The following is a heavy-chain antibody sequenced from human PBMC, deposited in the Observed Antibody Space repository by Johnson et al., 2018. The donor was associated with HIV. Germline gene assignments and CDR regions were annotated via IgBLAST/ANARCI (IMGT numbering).Heavy chain of an antibody. CDR2: IYSGGST. Sequence: VQLVESGGGLVQPGGSLRLSCAASGFTVSNNYMTWVRQAPGKGLEWVSLIYSGGSTYYADSVKGRFTISRDNSKNTLYLQMNSLRVEDTAVYYCARLKNGAFDIWGQGTMVTVSS. CDR1: GFTVSNNY. V-gene: IGHV3-66*01. J-gene: IGHJ3*02. CDR3: ARLKNGAFDI. D-gene: IGHD2-8*01.